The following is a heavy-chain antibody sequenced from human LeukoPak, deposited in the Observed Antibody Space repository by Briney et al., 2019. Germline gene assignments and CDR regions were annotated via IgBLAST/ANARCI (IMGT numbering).Heavy chain of an antibody. J-gene: IGHJ4*02. CDR1: GFTFDDYG. D-gene: IGHD3-3*01. Sequence: GGSLRLSCAASGFTFDDYGMSWVRQAPGKGLEWVSGINWNGGSTGYADSVKGRFTISRDNAKNSLYLQMNSLRFEDTASYYCARGIRFLEWLSGSDYWGQGTLVTVSS. V-gene: IGHV3-20*04. CDR2: INWNGGST. CDR3: ARGIRFLEWLSGSDY.